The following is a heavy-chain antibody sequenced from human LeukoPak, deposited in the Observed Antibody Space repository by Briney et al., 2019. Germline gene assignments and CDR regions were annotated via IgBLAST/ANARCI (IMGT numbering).Heavy chain of an antibody. J-gene: IGHJ2*01. CDR1: GYTFTSYY. Sequence: ASVKVSCKASGYTFTSYYMHWVRQAPGQGLEWMGIINPSGGSTSYAQKFQGRVTMTRDMSTSTVYMELSSLRSEDTAVYYCARARSGYYCATSYRPDWCFDLWGRGTLVTVSS. V-gene: IGHV1-46*01. D-gene: IGHD3-22*01. CDR3: ARARSGYYCATSYRPDWCFDL. CDR2: INPSGGST.